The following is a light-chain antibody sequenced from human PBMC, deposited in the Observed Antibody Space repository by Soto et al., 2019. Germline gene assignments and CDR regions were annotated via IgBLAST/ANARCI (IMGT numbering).Light chain of an antibody. CDR1: QSLSSKS. CDR3: QQYGSFPLT. J-gene: IGKJ4*01. CDR2: GAS. V-gene: IGKV3-20*01. Sequence: EIVLTQSPGTLSLSPGEGATLSRWASQSLSSKSLAWYRQKPGQAPRLLVYGASSRATGIPDRFSGSGSGTDFTLTISRLEPEDFAVYYCQQYGSFPLTFGGGTKVDIK.